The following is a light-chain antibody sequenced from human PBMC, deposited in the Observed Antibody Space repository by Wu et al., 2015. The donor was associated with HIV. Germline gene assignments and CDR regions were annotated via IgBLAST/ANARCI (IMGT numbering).Light chain of an antibody. J-gene: IGKJ3*01. V-gene: IGKV3-20*01. CDR2: GAA. CDR1: QTITDSY. Sequence: EVVLTQSPDTLSLFPGERAILSCRSSQTITDSYIAWYQQKPGQAPRLLIYGAASRATGIPDRFSGSGSGTDFTLTINRLEPEDFAVYYCQQYGSSFTFGPGTKVELK. CDR3: QQYGSSFT.